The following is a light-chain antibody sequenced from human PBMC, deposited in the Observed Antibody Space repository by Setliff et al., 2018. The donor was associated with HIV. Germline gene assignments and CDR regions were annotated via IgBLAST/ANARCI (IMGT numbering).Light chain of an antibody. CDR3: SSYTSSSTDV. V-gene: IGLV2-14*01. Sequence: QSALAQPASVSGSPGQSITISCTGTGNDIGIYNYVSWYQHHPGKAPKLMIYEVNNRPSGVSSRFSGSKSGNTASLTISGLQAEDEADYYCSSYTSSSTDVFGTGTKVTVL. CDR2: EVN. J-gene: IGLJ1*01. CDR1: GNDIGIYNY.